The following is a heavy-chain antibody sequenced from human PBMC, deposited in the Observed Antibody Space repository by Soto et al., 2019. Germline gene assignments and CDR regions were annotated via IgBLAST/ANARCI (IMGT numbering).Heavy chain of an antibody. CDR1: DHSISSGYY. V-gene: IGHV4-38-2*01. CDR2: IFHSGFT. Sequence: KPSETLSLTGAVSDHSISSGYYWAWIRQPPGKGLEWIGIIFHSGFTYHNPSLKSRVTISIDTSKNQFSLKLTSVTAADTAVYYCAREYSSSWNWFDPWGQGTLVTVSS. J-gene: IGHJ5*02. CDR3: AREYSSSWNWFDP. D-gene: IGHD6-6*01.